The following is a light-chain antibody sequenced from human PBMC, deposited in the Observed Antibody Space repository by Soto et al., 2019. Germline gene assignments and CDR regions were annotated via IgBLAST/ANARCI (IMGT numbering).Light chain of an antibody. CDR3: SSYTSSSPRV. Sequence: QSALTQPASVSGSPGQSITISCTGTSSDVGGYNYVSWYQQQPGKAPKLMIYEVSNRPSGVSNRFSGSKSGNTPCLTISGLQAEEEDDDYRSSYTSSSPRVFGGGTKLTVL. CDR2: EVS. J-gene: IGLJ3*02. V-gene: IGLV2-14*01. CDR1: SSDVGGYNY.